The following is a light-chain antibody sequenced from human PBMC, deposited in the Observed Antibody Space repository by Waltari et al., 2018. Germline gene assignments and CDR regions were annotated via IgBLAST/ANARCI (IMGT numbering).Light chain of an antibody. CDR1: ELPRRY. J-gene: IGLJ1*01. CDR2: EDT. Sequence: SYELTQPPPVSVSPGHTARTPCSGHELPRRYAFWFQQKSGQAPRLVIYEDTKRPSGIPARFSGSSSGTVATLTITGAQVDDEADYYCYSSDTTGLRVFGGGTTVVVL. CDR3: YSSDTTGLRV. V-gene: IGLV3-10*01.